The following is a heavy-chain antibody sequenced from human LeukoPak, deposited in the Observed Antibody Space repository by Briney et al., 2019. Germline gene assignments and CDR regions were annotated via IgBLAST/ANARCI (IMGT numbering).Heavy chain of an antibody. J-gene: IGHJ4*02. CDR2: ISSNGGST. V-gene: IGHV3-64*04. D-gene: IGHD2-21*02. CDR1: GFTFSSYA. Sequence: GGSLRLSCSASGFTFSSYAMHWVRQAPGKGLEYVSAISSNGGSTYYADSVKGRFTISRDNSKNTLYLQMNSLRAEDTAVYYCARDVCGGDCYSFDYWGQGTLVTVSS. CDR3: ARDVCGGDCYSFDY.